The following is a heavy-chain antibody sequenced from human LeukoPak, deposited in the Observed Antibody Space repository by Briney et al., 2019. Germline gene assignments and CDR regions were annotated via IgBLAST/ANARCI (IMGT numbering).Heavy chain of an antibody. CDR1: GYSFTNYW. D-gene: IGHD3-10*01. V-gene: IGHV5-51*01. Sequence: GESLKISCQGSGYSFTNYWTGWVRQMPGKGLEWMGIIYPRDSDIKYSPSFQGQVIISADESISTAYLQWSSLEASDTAMYYCARSYYYGSGSYCLDYWGQGTLVTVSS. CDR2: IYPRDSDI. CDR3: ARSYYYGSGSYCLDY. J-gene: IGHJ4*02.